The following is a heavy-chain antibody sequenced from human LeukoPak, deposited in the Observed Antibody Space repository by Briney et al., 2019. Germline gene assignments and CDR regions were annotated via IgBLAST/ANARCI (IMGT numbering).Heavy chain of an antibody. CDR3: ARGTYSVTYYAWYYFDY. CDR1: GFTFSDYY. CDR2: ISSSGSTI. V-gene: IGHV3-11*01. Sequence: GGSLRLSCAASGFTFSDYYMSWIRQAPGKGLEWVSYISSSGSTIYYADSVKGRFTISRDNAQNSLSLQMNSLRAEDTAVYYCARGTYSVTYYAWYYFDYWGQGTLVTVSS. J-gene: IGHJ4*02. D-gene: IGHD1-26*01.